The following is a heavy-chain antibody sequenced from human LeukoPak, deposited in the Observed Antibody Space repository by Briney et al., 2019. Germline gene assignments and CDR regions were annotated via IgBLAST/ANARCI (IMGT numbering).Heavy chain of an antibody. CDR1: GGSISSSSYY. D-gene: IGHD4-17*01. CDR2: IYYSGST. J-gene: IGHJ4*02. Sequence: PSETLSLTCTVSGGSISSSSYYWGWIRQPPGKGLEWIGSIYYSGSTYYNPSLKSRVTISVDTSKNQFSLKLSSVTAADTAVYCCARVTSGDYRFDYWGQGTLVTVSS. CDR3: ARVTSGDYRFDY. V-gene: IGHV4-39*07.